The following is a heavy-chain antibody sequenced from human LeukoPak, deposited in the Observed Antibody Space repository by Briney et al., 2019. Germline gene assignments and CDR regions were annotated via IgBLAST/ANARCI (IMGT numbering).Heavy chain of an antibody. Sequence: PSETLSLTCTVSGGSISSSNFYWGWIRQPPGKGLEWIGTISYSGSTDYNPSLKSRVTISVDTPKNQFSLKLRSVTAADTAVFYCVRAPSGYYSIFDYWGQGTLVTVSS. J-gene: IGHJ4*02. CDR3: VRAPSGYYSIFDY. CDR1: GGSISSSNFY. V-gene: IGHV4-39*07. D-gene: IGHD3-22*01. CDR2: ISYSGST.